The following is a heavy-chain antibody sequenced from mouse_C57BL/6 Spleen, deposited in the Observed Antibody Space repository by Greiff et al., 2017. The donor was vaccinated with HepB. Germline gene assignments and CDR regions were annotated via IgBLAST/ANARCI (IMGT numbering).Heavy chain of an antibody. Sequence: VQLQQSGAELVRPGASVTLSCKASGYTFTDYEMHWVKQTPVHGLEWIGAIDPETGGTAYNQKFKGKAILTADKSSSNAYMELRSLTSEDSAVCYCTRGDYDYDGEYWGQGTTLTVSS. CDR2: IDPETGGT. V-gene: IGHV1-15*01. D-gene: IGHD2-4*01. CDR1: GYTFTDYE. CDR3: TRGDYDYDGEY. J-gene: IGHJ2*01.